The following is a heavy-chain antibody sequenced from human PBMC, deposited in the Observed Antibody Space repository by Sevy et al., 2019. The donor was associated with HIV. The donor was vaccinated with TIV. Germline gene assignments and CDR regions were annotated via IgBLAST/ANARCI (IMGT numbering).Heavy chain of an antibody. D-gene: IGHD3-3*01. Sequence: ASVKVSCKASGYTFTSYGISWVRQAPGQGLEWMGWISAYNGNTNYAQKLQGRVTMTTDTSTSTAYMELRSLRSDDTAVYYCARDWGFLEWTKAGMDVWGQGTTVTVSS. CDR1: GYTFTSYG. V-gene: IGHV1-18*01. J-gene: IGHJ6*02. CDR2: ISAYNGNT. CDR3: ARDWGFLEWTKAGMDV.